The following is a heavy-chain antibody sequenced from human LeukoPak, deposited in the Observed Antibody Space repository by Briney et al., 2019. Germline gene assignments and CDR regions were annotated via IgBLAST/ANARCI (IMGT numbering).Heavy chain of an antibody. V-gene: IGHV1-8*01. Sequence: ASVKVSCKASGYTFTSYDINWVRQATGQGLEWMGWMNPNSGNTGYAQKFQGRVTMTRNTSISTACMELSSLRSEDTAVYYCARVPSNCGGDCYTDYWGQGTLVTVSS. CDR2: MNPNSGNT. CDR1: GYTFTSYD. CDR3: ARVPSNCGGDCYTDY. J-gene: IGHJ4*02. D-gene: IGHD2-21*02.